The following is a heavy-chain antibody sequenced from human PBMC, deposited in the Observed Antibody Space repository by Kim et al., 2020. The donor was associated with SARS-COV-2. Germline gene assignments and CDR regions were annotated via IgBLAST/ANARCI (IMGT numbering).Heavy chain of an antibody. CDR3: ARDYYDSSGDFQLDY. D-gene: IGHD3-22*01. V-gene: IGHV3-33*01. Sequence: GGSLRLSCASSGFTFSNFGTHWVRQAPGKGLQWVAVIWYDGSNKHYADSVKGRFTISRDNSTNTVYLQMNSLRAEDTAVYYCARDYYDSSGDFQLDYWG. CDR2: IWYDGSNK. CDR1: GFTFSNFG. J-gene: IGHJ4*01.